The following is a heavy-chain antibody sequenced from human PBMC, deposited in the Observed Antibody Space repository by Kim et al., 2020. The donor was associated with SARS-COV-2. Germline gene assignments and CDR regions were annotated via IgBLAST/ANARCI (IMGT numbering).Heavy chain of an antibody. CDR2: IYHSGST. Sequence: SETLSLTCAVSGGSISSSNWWSWVRQPPGKGLEWIGEIYHSGSTNYNPSLKSRVTISVDKSKNQFSLKLSSVTAADTAVYYCARGGGYCSSTSCYYCFDYWGQGTLVTVSS. V-gene: IGHV4-4*02. D-gene: IGHD2-2*01. CDR1: GGSISSSNW. CDR3: ARGGGYCSSTSCYYCFDY. J-gene: IGHJ4*02.